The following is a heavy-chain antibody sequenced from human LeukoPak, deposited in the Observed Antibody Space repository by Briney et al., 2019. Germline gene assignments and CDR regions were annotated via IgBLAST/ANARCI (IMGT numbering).Heavy chain of an antibody. CDR1: GGSISSSSYY. J-gene: IGHJ4*02. D-gene: IGHD3-16*02. V-gene: IGHV4-39*01. Sequence: PSETLSLTCTVSGGSISSSSYYWGWIRQPPGKGLEWIGSIYYSGSTYYNPSLKSRVTISVDTSKNQFSLKLSSVTAADTAVYYCASTYDYVWGSYRLGFDYWGQGTLVTVSS. CDR3: ASTYDYVWGSYRLGFDY. CDR2: IYYSGST.